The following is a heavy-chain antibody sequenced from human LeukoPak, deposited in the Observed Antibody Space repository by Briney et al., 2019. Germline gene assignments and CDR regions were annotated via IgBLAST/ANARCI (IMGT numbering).Heavy chain of an antibody. D-gene: IGHD3-10*01. V-gene: IGHV4-31*03. Sequence: PSETLPLTCTVSGGSISSGGYYWSWIRQHPGKGLEWIGYIYYSGSTYYNPSLKSRVTISVDTSKNQFSLKLSSVTAADTAVYYCARSNYGSVRGYFDYWGQGTLVTVSS. CDR2: IYYSGST. CDR1: GGSISSGGYY. J-gene: IGHJ4*02. CDR3: ARSNYGSVRGYFDY.